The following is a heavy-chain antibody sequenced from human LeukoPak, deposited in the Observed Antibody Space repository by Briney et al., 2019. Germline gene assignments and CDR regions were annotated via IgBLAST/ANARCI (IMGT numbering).Heavy chain of an antibody. CDR2: IYYSGST. Sequence: SETLSLTCTVSGGSISSDSYYWAWIRQPPGKGLEWIGYIYYSGSTNYNPSLKSRVTISVDTSKNQFSLKLSSVTAADTAVYYCARGVTELLPDYWGQGTLVTVSS. CDR3: ARGVTELLPDY. J-gene: IGHJ4*02. D-gene: IGHD1-26*01. V-gene: IGHV4-61*01. CDR1: GGSISSDSYY.